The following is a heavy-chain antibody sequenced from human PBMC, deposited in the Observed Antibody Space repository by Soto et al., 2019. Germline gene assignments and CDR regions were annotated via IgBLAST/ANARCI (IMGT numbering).Heavy chain of an antibody. CDR1: GGTFNNYG. CDR2: IIPMTRRT. D-gene: IGHD3-9*01. Sequence: QVQLVQSGAEVKKPGSSVKVSCKASGGTFNNYGMGWVRQAPGQGLEWMGGIIPMTRRTNYAQKFQGRVTVTADASRTTAYMELRGLRSEDTAVYYCANWDYDVLTGYSYDDWGQGTLVTVSS. V-gene: IGHV1-69*01. CDR3: ANWDYDVLTGYSYDD. J-gene: IGHJ4*02.